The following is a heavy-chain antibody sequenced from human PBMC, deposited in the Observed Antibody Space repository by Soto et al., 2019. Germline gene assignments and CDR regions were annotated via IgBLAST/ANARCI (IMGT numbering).Heavy chain of an antibody. J-gene: IGHJ6*02. CDR3: ARDLDYYGSGSNPRYYYYGMDV. Sequence: QVQLQESGPGLVKPSGTLSLTCAVSGGSISSSNWWSWVRQPPGKGLEWIGEIYHSGSTNYNPSLKSRVTLSVDKSKNQFSLKRSSVTAADTAVYYCARDLDYYGSGSNPRYYYYGMDVWGQGTTVTVSS. CDR1: GGSISSSNW. D-gene: IGHD3-10*01. CDR2: IYHSGST. V-gene: IGHV4-4*02.